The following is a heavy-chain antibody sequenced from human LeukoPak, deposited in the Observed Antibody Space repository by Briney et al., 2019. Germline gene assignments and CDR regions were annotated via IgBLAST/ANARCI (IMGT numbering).Heavy chain of an antibody. Sequence: GGSLRLSCAASGFTFSSYAMSWVRQAPGKGLEWVSAISGSGGSTYYADSVKGRFTISRDNSKNTLYLQMNSLRAEDTAVYYCAKVKKDSSGWYIFFDYWRQRTLVTVSS. D-gene: IGHD6-19*01. CDR1: GFTFSSYA. J-gene: IGHJ4*02. CDR2: ISGSGGST. CDR3: AKVKKDSSGWYIFFDY. V-gene: IGHV3-23*01.